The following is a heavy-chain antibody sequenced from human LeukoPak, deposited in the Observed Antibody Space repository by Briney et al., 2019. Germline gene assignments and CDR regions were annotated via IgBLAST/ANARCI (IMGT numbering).Heavy chain of an antibody. D-gene: IGHD2-2*01. J-gene: IGHJ5*02. CDR2: INHSGST. V-gene: IGHV4-34*01. Sequence: PSETLSLTCAVYGGSFSGYYWSWIRQPPGKGLEWIGEINHSGSTNYIPSLKSRVTISVDTSKNQFSLKLSSVTAADTAVYYCARGRQYQLTRRWFDPWGQGTLVTVSS. CDR1: GGSFSGYY. CDR3: ARGRQYQLTRRWFDP.